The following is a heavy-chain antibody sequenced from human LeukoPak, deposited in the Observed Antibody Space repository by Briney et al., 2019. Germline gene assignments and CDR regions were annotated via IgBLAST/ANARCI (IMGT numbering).Heavy chain of an antibody. CDR3: PRDWDYSNTERGFDY. Sequence: ASVTVSCMTSVYTFTYYYIHWVRQAPGQGLEWMGWINPNSGETHSLHKLQGRVTMTRDTSISTAYMELRRQTSDDTAVHYFPRDWDYSNTERGFDYWGQGTLVTVSS. J-gene: IGHJ4*02. CDR1: VYTFTYYY. CDR2: INPNSGET. D-gene: IGHD4-11*01. V-gene: IGHV1-2*02.